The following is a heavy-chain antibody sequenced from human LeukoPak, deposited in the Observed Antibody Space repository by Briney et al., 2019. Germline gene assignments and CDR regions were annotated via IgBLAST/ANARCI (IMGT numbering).Heavy chain of an antibody. CDR3: ARGRVVLVRGVIMPDY. Sequence: GASVKVSCKASGYTFTSYGISWVRQAPGQGLEWMGWISAYNGNTNYAQKLQGRVTMTTDTSTSTAYMELRSLRSDDTAVYYCARGRVVLVRGVIMPDYWGQGTLVTVSS. CDR1: GYTFTSYG. J-gene: IGHJ4*02. CDR2: ISAYNGNT. D-gene: IGHD3-10*01. V-gene: IGHV1-18*01.